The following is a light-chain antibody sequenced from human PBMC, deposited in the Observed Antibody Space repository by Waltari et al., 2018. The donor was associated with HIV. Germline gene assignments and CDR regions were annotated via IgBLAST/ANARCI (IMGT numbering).Light chain of an antibody. V-gene: IGKV4-1*01. CDR1: QTLLYNKNNKNY. CDR2: WAS. Sequence: DIVVTQCPDSLAVSLGERATINCKSSQTLLYNKNNKNYLAWYQRKPGQPPKLLIYWASTRQSGVPDRFSGSGSGTDFTLTISSLQAEDVAVYYCQQYHSVPYSFGQGTELEI. J-gene: IGKJ2*03. CDR3: QQYHSVPYS.